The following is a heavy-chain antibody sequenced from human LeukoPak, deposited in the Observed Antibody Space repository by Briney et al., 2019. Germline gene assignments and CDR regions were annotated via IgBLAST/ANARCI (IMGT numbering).Heavy chain of an antibody. CDR3: ARDIDGGNEMGPEGYYYYMDV. CDR1: GGTFSSYA. J-gene: IGHJ6*03. V-gene: IGHV1-69*13. Sequence: GASVKVSCKASGGTFSSYAISWVRQAPGQGLEWMGGIIPIFGTANYAQKFQGRVTITADESTSTAYMELSSLRSEDTAVYYCARDIDGGNEMGPEGYYYYMDVWGKGTTVTVSS. CDR2: IIPIFGTA. D-gene: IGHD4-23*01.